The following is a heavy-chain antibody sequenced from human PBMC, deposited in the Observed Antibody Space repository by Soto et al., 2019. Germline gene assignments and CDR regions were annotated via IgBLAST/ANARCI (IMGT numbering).Heavy chain of an antibody. CDR3: ASIPPSAVGATSEADY. CDR2: INGDGTRT. Sequence: GGSLRLSCAASGFTFSIYWMHWVRQVHGKGLVWVSRINGDGTRTGYADSVKGRFTISRDNAKNTLYLQMNSLRAEDTAVYYCASIPPSAVGATSEADYWGQGTLVTVSS. J-gene: IGHJ4*02. D-gene: IGHD1-26*01. V-gene: IGHV3-74*01. CDR1: GFTFSIYW.